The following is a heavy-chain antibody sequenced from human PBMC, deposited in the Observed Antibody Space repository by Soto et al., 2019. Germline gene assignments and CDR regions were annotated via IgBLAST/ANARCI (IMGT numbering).Heavy chain of an antibody. V-gene: IGHV3-74*01. CDR3: AKDRGEEGLKFLECFGGMDV. CDR1: GFTVSNYW. J-gene: IGHJ6*02. CDR2: IINDGAT. Sequence: GGXLRLSFAPAGFTVSNYWMNWVGQDQGKGLVWVSHIINDGATSCAASVEGRFTVSSAYAKNSFYLQMNSMRADDTAVYYCAKDRGEEGLKFLECFGGMDVWGHGTTVTVSS. D-gene: IGHD3-3*01.